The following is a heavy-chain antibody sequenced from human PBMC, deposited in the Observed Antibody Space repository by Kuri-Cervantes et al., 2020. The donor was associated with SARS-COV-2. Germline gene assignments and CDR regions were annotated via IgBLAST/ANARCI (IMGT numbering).Heavy chain of an antibody. CDR3: AKGQVRYGDFDM. CDR1: GFTFSHYA. V-gene: IGHV3-23*01. CDR2: ITGGGDDT. J-gene: IGHJ4*02. Sequence: LSLTCAASGFTFSHYAMSWVRQAPGKGLEWVSTITGGGDDTYYADSVKGRFTISRDNSKNTLYLQMNSLRAEDTAVYYCAKGQVRYGDFDMWGQGTLVTVSS. D-gene: IGHD4-17*01.